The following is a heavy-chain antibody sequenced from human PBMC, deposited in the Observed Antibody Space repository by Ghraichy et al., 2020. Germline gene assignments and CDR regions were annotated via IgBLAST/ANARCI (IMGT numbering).Heavy chain of an antibody. D-gene: IGHD4-17*01. CDR3: AKDFGMTTVTAIFDY. CDR1: GFTFSTYA. Sequence: GGSLRLSCAASGFTFSTYAMHWVRQAPGKGLEYVSTISKDGERIYYANSVKGRFTISRDNSKNTLYLQMGSLRAEDMALYYCAKDFGMTTVTAIFDYWGQGSLVTVSS. V-gene: IGHV3-64*01. J-gene: IGHJ4*02. CDR2: ISKDGERI.